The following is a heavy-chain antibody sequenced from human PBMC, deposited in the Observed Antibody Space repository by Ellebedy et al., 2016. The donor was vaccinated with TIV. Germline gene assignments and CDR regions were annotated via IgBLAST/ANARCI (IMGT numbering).Heavy chain of an antibody. V-gene: IGHV3-48*04. D-gene: IGHD6-13*01. J-gene: IGHJ4*02. Sequence: GESLKISCAASGFTFSSYAMSWVRQAPGKGLEWVSYISSTSRTTFYADSVKGRFTISRDNAKNSLYLQMNTLRAEDTAVYYCTRESPRAAAGCLDYWGQGTLVTVSS. CDR2: ISSTSRTT. CDR3: TRESPRAAAGCLDY. CDR1: GFTFSSYA.